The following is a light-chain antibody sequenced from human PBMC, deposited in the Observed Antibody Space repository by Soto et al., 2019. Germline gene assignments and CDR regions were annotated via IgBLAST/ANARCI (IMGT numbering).Light chain of an antibody. V-gene: IGKV1-12*01. CDR2: VTS. CDR3: QQSFITPLT. CDR1: QGLGVW. J-gene: IGKJ4*01. Sequence: DIQMTQSPSSVSASVGDRVTITCRASQGLGVWLGWYQQKPGKAPNVLINVTSTLRSGVPSRFSGSGSGTDFNLTINSLQPEDFATYFCQQSFITPLTFGGGTKVDIK.